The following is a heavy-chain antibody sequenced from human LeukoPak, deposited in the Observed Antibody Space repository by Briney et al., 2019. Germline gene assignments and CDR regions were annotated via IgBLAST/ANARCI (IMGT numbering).Heavy chain of an antibody. J-gene: IGHJ4*02. CDR1: GFTFSSYG. CDR2: IRYDGSNK. CDR3: ARSSYSSSYQDY. V-gene: IGHV3-30*02. D-gene: IGHD6-13*01. Sequence: GGSLRLSCAASGFTFSSYGMHWVRQAPGKGLEWVAFIRYDGSNKYYADSVKGRFTISRDNAKNTLYLQMNSLRAEDTAVYYCARSSYSSSYQDYWGQGTLVTVSS.